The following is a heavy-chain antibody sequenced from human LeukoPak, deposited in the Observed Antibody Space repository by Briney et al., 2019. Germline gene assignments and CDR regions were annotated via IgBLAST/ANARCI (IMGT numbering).Heavy chain of an antibody. V-gene: IGHV3-48*03. CDR2: ISSSGSTI. D-gene: IGHD3-10*02. Sequence: GSLRLSCAASRFTFSSYEMNWVRQAPGKGLEWGSYISSSGSTIYYADSVKGRFTISRHNAKNSLYLQMNSLRAEDTAVYYCAELGITMIGGVWGKGTTVTISS. CDR1: RFTFSSYE. CDR3: AELGITMIGGV. J-gene: IGHJ6*04.